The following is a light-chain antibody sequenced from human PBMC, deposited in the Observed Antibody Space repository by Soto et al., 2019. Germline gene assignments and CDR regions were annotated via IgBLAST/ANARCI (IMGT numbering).Light chain of an antibody. CDR3: QQYNNWPGT. J-gene: IGKJ2*01. CDR1: QSVSSN. V-gene: IGKV3-15*01. Sequence: EIVMTQSPATLSVSPGERATLSCRASQSVSSNLAWYQQKPGQAPMLLIYGASTWATGIPARFSGSGSGTEFTLTISSLQSEDFAVYYCQQYNNWPGTFGQGTKLEIK. CDR2: GAS.